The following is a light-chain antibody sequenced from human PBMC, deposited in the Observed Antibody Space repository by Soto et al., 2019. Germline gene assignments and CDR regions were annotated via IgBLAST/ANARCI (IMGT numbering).Light chain of an antibody. CDR1: QSVSSN. CDR2: DAS. Sequence: ELVLTQSPATLSLSPGERANLSCRASQSVSSNLAWYQQKPGQAPRLLIYDASTMATGFPARFSGSGSGTEFTLTISSLQSEDFAVYYCQQYNNWPLTFGGGTKVDIK. V-gene: IGKV3-15*01. J-gene: IGKJ4*01. CDR3: QQYNNWPLT.